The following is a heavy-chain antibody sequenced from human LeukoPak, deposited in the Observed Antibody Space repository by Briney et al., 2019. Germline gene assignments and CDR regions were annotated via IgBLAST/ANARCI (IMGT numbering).Heavy chain of an antibody. CDR2: IYYSGST. Sequence: SETLSLTCTVSGGSVSSGSYYWSWIRQPPGKGLEWIGYIYYSGSTNYNPSLKSRVTISVDTSKNQFSLELSSVTAADTAVYYCARAVGYCSSTSCYVADYYYGMDVWGKGTTVTVSS. D-gene: IGHD2-2*01. V-gene: IGHV4-61*01. CDR3: ARAVGYCSSTSCYVADYYYGMDV. J-gene: IGHJ6*04. CDR1: GGSVSSGSYY.